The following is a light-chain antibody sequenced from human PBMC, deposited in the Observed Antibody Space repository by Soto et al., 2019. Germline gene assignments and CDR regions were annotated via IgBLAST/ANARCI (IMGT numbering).Light chain of an antibody. V-gene: IGKV3-15*01. CDR3: QQHGTSPIT. CDR2: DAS. CDR1: QSAISN. J-gene: IGKJ5*01. Sequence: EIVMTQSPVTLSVSPGERATLSCRASQSAISNLAWYQQKPGQTPRLLIYDASTRATDIPARFSGSGSGTDFTLTISRLEPEDFAVYYCQQHGTSPITFGQGTRLEIK.